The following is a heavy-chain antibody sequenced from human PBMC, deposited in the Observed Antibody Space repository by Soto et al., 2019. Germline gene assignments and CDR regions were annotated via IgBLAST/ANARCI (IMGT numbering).Heavy chain of an antibody. V-gene: IGHV1-3*01. CDR2: INAGNGNT. D-gene: IGHD2-15*01. Sequence: ASVKVSCKASGYTFTIYAMHWVRQAPGQRLEWMGWINAGNGNTKYSQKFQGRVTITRDTSASTAYMELSSLRSEDTAVYYCARGLIVVVVAATMYNWFDPWGQGTLVTVSS. J-gene: IGHJ5*02. CDR1: GYTFTIYA. CDR3: ARGLIVVVVAATMYNWFDP.